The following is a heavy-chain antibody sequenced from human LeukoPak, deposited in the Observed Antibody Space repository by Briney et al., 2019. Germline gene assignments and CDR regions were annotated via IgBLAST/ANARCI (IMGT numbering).Heavy chain of an antibody. V-gene: IGHV4-39*02. Sequence: PGGSLRLSCAASGFTFSSTAMSWVRQAPGKGLEWIGSIYYSGSTYYNASLRSRVTISVDTSKNHFSLRLSSVTAADTAVYYCARQTYYYDSSGYYVNGEFDRWGQGTPVTVSS. CDR3: ARQTYYYDSSGYYVNGEFDR. D-gene: IGHD3-22*01. CDR2: IYYSGST. CDR1: GFTFSSTA. J-gene: IGHJ4*02.